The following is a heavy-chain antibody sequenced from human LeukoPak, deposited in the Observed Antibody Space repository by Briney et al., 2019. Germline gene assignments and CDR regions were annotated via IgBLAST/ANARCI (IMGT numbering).Heavy chain of an antibody. CDR2: ISGSGGST. CDR3: ARDGESGSGSFDY. D-gene: IGHD3-10*01. J-gene: IGHJ4*02. V-gene: IGHV3-23*01. CDR1: GFTFSSYA. Sequence: SGGSLRLSCAASGFTFSSYAMSWVRQAPGKGLEWVSAISGSGGSTYYADSVKGRFTISRDNSQNTLYLQMNSLRAEDTAVYYCARDGESGSGSFDYWGRGTLVTVSS.